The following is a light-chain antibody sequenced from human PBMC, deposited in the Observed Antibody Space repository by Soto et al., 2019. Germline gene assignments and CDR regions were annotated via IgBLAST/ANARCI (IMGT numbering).Light chain of an antibody. Sequence: ELVLTQSPGTLSLSPGERATLSCRASQSVSSSYLAWYQQKPGQAPRLLILGASTRATGIPDRFSGSGSGTDFTLTISILEPADFAVYYCQHYGTSPKPFGQGTKVEVK. J-gene: IGKJ1*01. V-gene: IGKV3-20*01. CDR1: QSVSSSY. CDR3: QHYGTSPKP. CDR2: GAS.